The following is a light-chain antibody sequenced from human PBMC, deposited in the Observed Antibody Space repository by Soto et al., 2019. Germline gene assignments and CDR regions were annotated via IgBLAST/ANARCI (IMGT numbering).Light chain of an antibody. CDR2: GAS. J-gene: IGKJ5*01. CDR1: QSVSSSS. Sequence: EIVLTQSPGTLSLSPGERATLPCRASQSVSSSSLAWYQQKRGQAPRLLMFGASSRATGIPDRFSGSGSGTDFTLTIYRLEPEDFAVYYCQQSGYSPITFGQGTRLEIK. CDR3: QQSGYSPIT. V-gene: IGKV3-20*01.